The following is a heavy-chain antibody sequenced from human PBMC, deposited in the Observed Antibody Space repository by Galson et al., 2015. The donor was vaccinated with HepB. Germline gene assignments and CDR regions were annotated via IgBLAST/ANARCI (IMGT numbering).Heavy chain of an antibody. CDR3: ARDGSGIATRGFYYFGMDV. Sequence: SLRLSCAASGLSVSENYMTWVRQGPGKGLEYISVIYSGGSTYYADSVKGRFTISRDIPKNTLHLQMNSLRSEDTAVYYCARDGSGIATRGFYYFGMDVWGQGTTVIVSS. V-gene: IGHV3-66*02. CDR1: GLSVSENY. CDR2: IYSGGST. D-gene: IGHD6-6*01. J-gene: IGHJ6*02.